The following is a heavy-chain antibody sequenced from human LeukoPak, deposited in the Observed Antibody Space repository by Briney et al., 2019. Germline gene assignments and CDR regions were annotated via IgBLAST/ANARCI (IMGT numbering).Heavy chain of an antibody. CDR1: GFTFSSYS. Sequence: GGSLRLSCGASGFTFSSYSINWVRQAPGKGLEWVSSISSSSSYIYYADSVKGRFTISRDNAKNSLYLQMNSLRAEDTAVYYCARAVSVSSYYFDCWGQGTLVTVST. CDR2: ISSSSSYI. V-gene: IGHV3-21*01. D-gene: IGHD5/OR15-5a*01. CDR3: ARAVSVSSYYFDC. J-gene: IGHJ4*02.